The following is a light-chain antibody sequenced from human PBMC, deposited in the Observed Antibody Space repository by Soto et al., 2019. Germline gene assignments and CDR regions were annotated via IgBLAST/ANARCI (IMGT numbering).Light chain of an antibody. Sequence: EVVLTQSPGTLSVSPGEGATLACRASQSVSTNLAWYQQKPGQAPRLLMYGASNGAAGIPARFSGSGSGTKFTLTISSLQSEDFAVYYCQQYNNWPLTFGGGTKVDIK. CDR1: QSVSTN. V-gene: IGKV3-15*01. CDR3: QQYNNWPLT. CDR2: GAS. J-gene: IGKJ4*01.